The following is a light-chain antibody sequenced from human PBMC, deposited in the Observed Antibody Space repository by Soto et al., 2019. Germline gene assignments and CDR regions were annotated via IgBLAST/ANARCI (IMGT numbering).Light chain of an antibody. CDR2: EVS. CDR3: SSYAGSKGV. CDR1: SSGVGGYNY. J-gene: IGLJ2*01. Sequence: QSALTRPPSASGSPGQSVTISCTGTSSGVGGYNYVSWYQQHPGKAPTLMIYEVSKRPSGVPDRFPGSKSGNTASLTVSGPQAEDEADYYCSSYAGSKGVFGGGTKLTVL. V-gene: IGLV2-8*01.